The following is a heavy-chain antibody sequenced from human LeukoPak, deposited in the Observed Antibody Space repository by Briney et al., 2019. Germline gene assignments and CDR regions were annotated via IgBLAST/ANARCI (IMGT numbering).Heavy chain of an antibody. Sequence: PSETLSLTCSVSGGSISSYYWSWVRQPPGKGLEWIGYIYDSGRTNYNPSLNSRATISVDTSKNQVSLKVSSVTVADTAVYFCAKYPSEYSSSYGMDVWGQGTTVTVSS. D-gene: IGHD6-6*01. V-gene: IGHV4-59*01. CDR3: AKYPSEYSSSYGMDV. CDR2: IYDSGRT. J-gene: IGHJ6*02. CDR1: GGSISSYY.